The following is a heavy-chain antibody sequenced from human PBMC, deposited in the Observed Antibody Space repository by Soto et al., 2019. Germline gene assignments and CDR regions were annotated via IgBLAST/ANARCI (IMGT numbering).Heavy chain of an antibody. D-gene: IGHD3-22*01. CDR2: ISSSSSYI. Sequence: GGSLRLSCAASGFTFSSYSMNWVRQAPGKGLEWVSSISSSSSYIYYADSVKGRFTISRDNAKNSLYLQMNSLRAEDTAVYYCARDMKNYYDSSGYYFNWAYYYYGMDVWGQGTTVTVSS. CDR3: ARDMKNYYDSSGYYFNWAYYYYGMDV. V-gene: IGHV3-21*01. J-gene: IGHJ6*02. CDR1: GFTFSSYS.